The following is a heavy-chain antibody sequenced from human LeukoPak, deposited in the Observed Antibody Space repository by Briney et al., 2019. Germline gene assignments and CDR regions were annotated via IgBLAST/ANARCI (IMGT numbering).Heavy chain of an antibody. CDR3: ASDGIAAAGSPFDY. D-gene: IGHD6-13*01. V-gene: IGHV1-69*13. Sequence: GASVKVSCKASGGTFISYAISWVRQAPGQGLEWMGGIIPIFGTANYAQKFQGRVTITADESTSTAYMELSSLRSEDTAVYYCASDGIAAAGSPFDYWGQGTLVTVSS. CDR1: GGTFISYA. CDR2: IIPIFGTA. J-gene: IGHJ4*02.